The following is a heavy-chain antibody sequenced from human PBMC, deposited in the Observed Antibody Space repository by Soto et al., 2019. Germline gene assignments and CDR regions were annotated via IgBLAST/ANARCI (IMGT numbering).Heavy chain of an antibody. Sequence: ASVKVSCKASGYTFTSYGISWVRQAPGQGLEWMGWISAYNGSTNYAQKLQGRVTMTTDTSTSTAYMELRSLRSDDTAVYYCARVHLSSLYYYGSGSYYNRVPFDYWGQGTLVTVSS. CDR1: GYTFTSYG. J-gene: IGHJ4*02. CDR3: ARVHLSSLYYYGSGSYYNRVPFDY. D-gene: IGHD3-10*01. CDR2: ISAYNGST. V-gene: IGHV1-18*01.